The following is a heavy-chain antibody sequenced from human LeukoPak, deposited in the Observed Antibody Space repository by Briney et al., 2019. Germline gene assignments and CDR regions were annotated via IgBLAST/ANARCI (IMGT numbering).Heavy chain of an antibody. CDR1: GDSFSSNSAA. D-gene: IGHD6-19*01. J-gene: IGHJ6*02. Sequence: SQTLSLTCAISGDSFSSNSAAWNWTRQSPSRGLEWLGSTYYRSKWYNDYAVSVKSRITINPDTSKNQFSLQLNSVTPEDTAVYYCARGDIAVASYYYYGMDVWGQGTTVTVSS. CDR3: ARGDIAVASYYYYGMDV. V-gene: IGHV6-1*01. CDR2: TYYRSKWYN.